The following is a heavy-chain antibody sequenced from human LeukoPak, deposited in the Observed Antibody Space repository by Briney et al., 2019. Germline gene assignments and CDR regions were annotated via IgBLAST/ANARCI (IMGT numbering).Heavy chain of an antibody. CDR2: IKSKTDGGTT. D-gene: IGHD6-13*01. J-gene: IGHJ4*02. Sequence: GGSLRLSCAASGFTFSNAYMSWVRQTPGKGLEWVGRIKSKTDGGTTDYAAPVKGRFTISRDDSKNTLYLQMNSLKTEDTAVYYCTTDAGYSSRWYNYWGQGTLVTVSS. V-gene: IGHV3-15*01. CDR1: GFTFSNAY. CDR3: TTDAGYSSRWYNY.